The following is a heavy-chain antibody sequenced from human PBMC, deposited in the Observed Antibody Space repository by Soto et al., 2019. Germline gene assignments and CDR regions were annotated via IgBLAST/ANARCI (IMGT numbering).Heavy chain of an antibody. V-gene: IGHV4-4*02. Sequence: QVQLRESGPRLVRPSGTLSLTCAVSGTSVSSVFWWTWVRQAPGKGLEWIGEIYHNGIGNYNPSLKSRVSMSVDKSNNEFSLKMTSVTAADTAVYYCTTLPPRIEVVATEIPSWAQGTRVIVSS. CDR2: IYHNGIG. D-gene: IGHD2-15*01. CDR3: TTLPPRIEVVATEIPS. CDR1: GTSVSSVFW. J-gene: IGHJ5*02.